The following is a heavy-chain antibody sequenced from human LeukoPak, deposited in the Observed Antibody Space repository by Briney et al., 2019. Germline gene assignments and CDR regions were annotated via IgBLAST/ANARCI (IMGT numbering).Heavy chain of an antibody. Sequence: PGGSLRLSCAASGCTFSSYWMNWVRQAPGKGLVWVSHINPDGSATRYADSVKGRFTISRDNAKNTLYLQMNSLRAEDTAVYYCARDQVGATPIDYWGQGTLVTVSS. J-gene: IGHJ4*02. V-gene: IGHV3-74*01. D-gene: IGHD1-26*01. CDR3: ARDQVGATPIDY. CDR1: GCTFSSYW. CDR2: INPDGSAT.